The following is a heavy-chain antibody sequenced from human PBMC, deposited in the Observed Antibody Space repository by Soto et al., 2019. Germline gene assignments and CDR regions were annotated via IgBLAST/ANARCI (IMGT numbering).Heavy chain of an antibody. CDR2: IYYSGST. V-gene: IGHV4-30-4*01. CDR1: GGSISSGDYY. D-gene: IGHD3-22*01. CDR3: ARDPHYYDSSGYHEVNWFDP. J-gene: IGHJ5*02. Sequence: PSETLSLTCTVSGGSISSGDYYWSWIRQPPGKGLEWIGYIYYSGSTYYNPSLKSRVTISVDTSKNQFSLKLSSVTAADTAVYYCARDPHYYDSSGYHEVNWFDPWGQGTLVTVSS.